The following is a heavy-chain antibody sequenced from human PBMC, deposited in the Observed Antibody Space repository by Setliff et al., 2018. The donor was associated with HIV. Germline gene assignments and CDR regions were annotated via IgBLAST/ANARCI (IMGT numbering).Heavy chain of an antibody. V-gene: IGHV4-38-2*02. CDR2: VYHSGST. Sequence: KTSETLSLTCTVSGFSISTGHYRGWVRQSPGKVLEWIGSVYHSGSTYYAASLKSRVTISVDTSKNQCSLKLTSVTAADTAVYYCARQPPLSALQVWFGDYWGQGILVTVSS. CDR3: ARQPPLSALQVWFGDY. D-gene: IGHD3-10*01. J-gene: IGHJ4*02. CDR1: GFSISTGHY.